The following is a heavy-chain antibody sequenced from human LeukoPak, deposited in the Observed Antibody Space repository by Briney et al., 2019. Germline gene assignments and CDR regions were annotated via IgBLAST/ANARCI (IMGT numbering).Heavy chain of an antibody. V-gene: IGHV3-33*01. CDR3: ARDRGYDPHYYFDY. J-gene: IGHJ4*02. CDR1: GFTFSSYA. CDR2: IWYDGSNK. D-gene: IGHD5-12*01. Sequence: PGGSLRLSCAASGFTFSSYAMYWVRQAPGKGLEWVTNIWYDGSNKYYADSVKGRFTISRDNSKNTLYLQMNSLRAEDTAVYYCARDRGYDPHYYFDYWGQGTLVTVSS.